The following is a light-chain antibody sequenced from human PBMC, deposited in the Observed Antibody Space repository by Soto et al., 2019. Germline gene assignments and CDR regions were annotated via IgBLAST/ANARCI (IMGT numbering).Light chain of an antibody. V-gene: IGLV2-14*01. Sequence: QSVLTQPASVSGSPGQSITISCTGTRSDVGAYNYVSWYQRHPGKAPKLLIYEVNSRPSGVSDRFSGSKSGNTASLTISGLQAEDEADYYCSSFTTNRLYVFGPGTKVTVL. CDR2: EVN. CDR3: SSFTTNRLYV. J-gene: IGLJ1*01. CDR1: RSDVGAYNY.